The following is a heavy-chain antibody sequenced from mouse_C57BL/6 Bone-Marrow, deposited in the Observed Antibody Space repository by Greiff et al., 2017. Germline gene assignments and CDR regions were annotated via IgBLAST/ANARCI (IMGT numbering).Heavy chain of an antibody. V-gene: IGHV1-15*01. CDR2: IDPETGGT. J-gene: IGHJ2*01. Sequence: VQLKESGAELVRPGASVTLSCKASGYTFTDYDMHWVKQTPVHGLDWIGAIDPETGGTAYNQKFKGKAILTADKSSSTAYMELRSLTSEDSAVYYCTANDYWGQGTTLTVSS. CDR1: GYTFTDYD. CDR3: TANDY.